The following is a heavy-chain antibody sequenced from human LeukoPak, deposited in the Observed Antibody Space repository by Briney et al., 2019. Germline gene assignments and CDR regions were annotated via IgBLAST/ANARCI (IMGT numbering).Heavy chain of an antibody. V-gene: IGHV3-7*03. D-gene: IGHD2-15*01. J-gene: IGHJ4*02. CDR3: ARDNGWSADF. Sequence: PGGSLRLSCAASGFTFSNYWMNWVRQAPGKGLEWVANIKQDGSAKPYVDSVKGRFTISRDNAKNSLFLQMNSLRAEDTAVYYCARDNGWSADFWGQGTLVTVSS. CDR1: GFTFSNYW. CDR2: IKQDGSAK.